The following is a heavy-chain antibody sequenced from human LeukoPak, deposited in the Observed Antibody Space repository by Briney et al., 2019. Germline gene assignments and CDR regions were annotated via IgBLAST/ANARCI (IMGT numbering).Heavy chain of an antibody. V-gene: IGHV5-51*01. CDR1: GYGFTSYW. D-gene: IGHD3-10*01. Sequence: GESLQISCQGSGYGFTSYWIGWVRPMPGKGLEWMGIIYPGDSDTRYSPSFPGQVTISADKSISTAYLQWSSLKASDTAMYYCARLPYYYGSGSYPYYFDYWGQGTLVTVSS. CDR2: IYPGDSDT. J-gene: IGHJ4*02. CDR3: ARLPYYYGSGSYPYYFDY.